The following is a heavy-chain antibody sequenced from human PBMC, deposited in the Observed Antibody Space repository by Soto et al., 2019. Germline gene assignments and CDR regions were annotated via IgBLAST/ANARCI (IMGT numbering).Heavy chain of an antibody. CDR1: GFTFSSYS. Sequence: GGSLRLSCAASGFTFSSYSMNWVRQAPGKGLEWVSSISSSSSYIYYADAVKGRFTISRDNAKNSLYLQMNSLGAEDTAVYYCARDNLWFGELSDFDYCGEVTMVTV. D-gene: IGHD3-10*01. J-gene: IGHJ4*02. V-gene: IGHV3-21*01. CDR2: ISSSSSYI. CDR3: ARDNLWFGELSDFDY.